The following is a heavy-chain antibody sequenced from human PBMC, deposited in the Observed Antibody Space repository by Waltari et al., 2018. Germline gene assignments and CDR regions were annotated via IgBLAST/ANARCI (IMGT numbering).Heavy chain of an antibody. CDR3: ARQASGPLRFLEWLPYYGMDV. V-gene: IGHV5-51*01. CDR1: GYSFTSYW. Sequence: EVQLVQSGAEVKKPGESLKISCKGSGYSFTSYWIGWVRQMPGKGLEWMGIIYPGDSDTRYSPSFQGQVTISADKSISTAYLQWSSLKASDTAMYYCARQASGPLRFLEWLPYYGMDVWGQGTTVTVSS. CDR2: IYPGDSDT. D-gene: IGHD3-3*01. J-gene: IGHJ6*02.